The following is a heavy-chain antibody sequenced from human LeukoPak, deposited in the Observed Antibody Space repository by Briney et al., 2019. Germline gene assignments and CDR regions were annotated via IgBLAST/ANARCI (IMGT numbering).Heavy chain of an antibody. D-gene: IGHD3-22*01. CDR2: IYTTGST. Sequence: SQTLSLTCTVSGGSISSGSDYWSWIRQPAGKGLEWIGRIYTTGSTNYNPSLKSRVTISVDTSKNQFSLKLSSVTAADTAVYYCARHLGVTRRPDSSGYYYVPDAFDIWGQGTMVTVSS. V-gene: IGHV4-61*02. J-gene: IGHJ3*02. CDR1: GGSISSGSDY. CDR3: ARHLGVTRRPDSSGYYYVPDAFDI.